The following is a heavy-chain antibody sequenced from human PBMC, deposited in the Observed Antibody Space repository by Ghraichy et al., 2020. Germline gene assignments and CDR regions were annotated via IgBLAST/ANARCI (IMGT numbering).Heavy chain of an antibody. CDR3: ARATILGGMDV. J-gene: IGHJ6*02. CDR2: IDYTGGT. CDR1: GGSVRGYY. D-gene: IGHD3-3*01. Sequence: TLSLTCAVYGGSVRGYYWTWIRQPPGKGLEYIGEIDYTGGTDHNPSLRSRVTMSVDTSRNHFSLKLSSLTAADTAVYYCARATILGGMDVWGQGTTVIVSS. V-gene: IGHV4-34*01.